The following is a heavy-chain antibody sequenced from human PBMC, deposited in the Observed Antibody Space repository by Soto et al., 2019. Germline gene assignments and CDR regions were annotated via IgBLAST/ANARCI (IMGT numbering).Heavy chain of an antibody. V-gene: IGHV3-48*01. D-gene: IGHD3-22*01. CDR1: GFTFSTHS. CDR2: ITSSSGTM. Sequence: AGGSLRLSCAASGFTFSTHSMNWVRQAPGKGLEWISYITSSSGTMYADSVKGRFTISRDNAKNSLYLQMNSLRAEDTAVYFCVGEVRCLLIYCAQGSLVPGSS. J-gene: IGHJ4*02. CDR3: VGEVRCLLIY.